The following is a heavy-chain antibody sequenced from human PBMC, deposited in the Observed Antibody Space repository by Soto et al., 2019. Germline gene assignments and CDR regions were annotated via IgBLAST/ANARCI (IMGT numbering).Heavy chain of an antibody. CDR3: AKGRDPDGIWTFDS. D-gene: IGHD3-9*01. CDR1: GFTFRTFT. V-gene: IGHV3-23*01. CDR2: IIGGDGDK. J-gene: IGHJ5*01. Sequence: PGGSLRLSCAASGFTFRTFTMNWVRQAPGKGLEWVSGIIGGDGDKFYSDSVKGRFTISRDNSKDMLFLQMSSLRVDDTAVYYCAKGRDPDGIWTFDSWGQGTLVTVSS.